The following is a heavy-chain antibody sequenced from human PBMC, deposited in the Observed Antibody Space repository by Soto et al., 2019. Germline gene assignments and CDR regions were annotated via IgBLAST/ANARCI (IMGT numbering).Heavy chain of an antibody. J-gene: IGHJ4*02. CDR3: ARAHSSGYNFDY. CDR2: TYYSGST. CDR1: GGSISSGDYY. D-gene: IGHD3-22*01. V-gene: IGHV4-30-4*01. Sequence: QGQLQESGPGLVKPSQTLSLTCTVSGGSISSGDYYWSWMRQAPGKGLEWIGYTYYSGSTYYNPSLKSRVTISVDTDKIQSYLKLSSVSAADPAVYYCARAHSSGYNFDYWGQGTLVTVSS.